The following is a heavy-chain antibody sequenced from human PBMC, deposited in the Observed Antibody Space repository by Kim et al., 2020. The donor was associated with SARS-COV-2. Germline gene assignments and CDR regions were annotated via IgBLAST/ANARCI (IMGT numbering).Heavy chain of an antibody. V-gene: IGHV3-23*01. Sequence: ADSVKGRFTISRDNSKNTLYLQMNSLRAEDTAVYYCAKRQFGSGSYDFDYWGQGTLVTVSS. CDR3: AKRQFGSGSYDFDY. J-gene: IGHJ4*02. D-gene: IGHD3-10*01.